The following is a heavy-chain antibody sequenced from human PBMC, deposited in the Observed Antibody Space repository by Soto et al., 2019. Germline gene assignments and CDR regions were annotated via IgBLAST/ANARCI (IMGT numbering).Heavy chain of an antibody. D-gene: IGHD2-2*03. CDR2: IYGGGNGP. V-gene: IGHV3-23*01. Sequence: EVQVLESGGGLVQPGGSLRLSCAATGFTFSDFAMSWVRQAPGKGLEWVSRIYGGGNGPHYADSVKGRVTISRDNSKNTLDLQMNRLRAEDPAVYYCAKMEGMDPWAYSFDYWGQGTLVTVSS. CDR1: GFTFSDFA. CDR3: AKMEGMDPWAYSFDY. J-gene: IGHJ4*02.